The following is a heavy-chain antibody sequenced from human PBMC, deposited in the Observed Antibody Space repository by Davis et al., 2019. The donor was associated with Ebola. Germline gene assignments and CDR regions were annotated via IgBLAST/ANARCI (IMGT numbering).Heavy chain of an antibody. CDR3: AREAYGDMGHWFDP. J-gene: IGHJ5*02. D-gene: IGHD4-17*01. V-gene: IGHV3-73*01. CDR2: IRSKANSYAT. Sequence: PGGSLRLSCAASGFTFSGSAMHWVRQASGKGLEWVGRIRSKANSYATAYAASVKGRFTISRDDSKNTAYLQMNSLKTEDTAVYYCAREAYGDMGHWFDPWGQGTLVTVSS. CDR1: GFTFSGSA.